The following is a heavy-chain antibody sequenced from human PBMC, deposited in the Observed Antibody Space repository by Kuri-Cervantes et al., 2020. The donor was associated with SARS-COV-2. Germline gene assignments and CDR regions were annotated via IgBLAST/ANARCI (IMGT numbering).Heavy chain of an antibody. CDR3: ARLDGIELWLRSLYYMDV. D-gene: IGHD5-18*01. V-gene: IGHV3-21*01. CDR2: ISSKSSYR. J-gene: IGHJ6*03. Sequence: GESLKISCAASGFSFSSYSMNWVRQAPGKGLEWVSSISSKSSYRYYADSVKGRFTMSRDDGRNSLYLQMNSLRAEDTAVYYCARLDGIELWLRSLYYMDVWGKGTSVTGSS. CDR1: GFSFSSYS.